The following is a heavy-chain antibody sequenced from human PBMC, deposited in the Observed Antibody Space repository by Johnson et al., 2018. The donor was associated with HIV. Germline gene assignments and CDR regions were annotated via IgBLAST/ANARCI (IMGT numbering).Heavy chain of an antibody. D-gene: IGHD2-8*01. Sequence: VQLVESGGGLIQRGGSLRLSCVASDFSVSKNYMSWVRQAPGKGLEWVSVIYSGGSTYYADSVKGRFTISRDNSKNTLYLQMNSLRAEDTAVYYCANEVYAFDIWGQGTMVTVSS. CDR2: IYSGGST. J-gene: IGHJ3*02. CDR3: ANEVYAFDI. CDR1: DFSVSKNY. V-gene: IGHV3-53*01.